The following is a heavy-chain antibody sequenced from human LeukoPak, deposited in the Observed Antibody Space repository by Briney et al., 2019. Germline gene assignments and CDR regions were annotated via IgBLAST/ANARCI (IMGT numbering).Heavy chain of an antibody. J-gene: IGHJ3*02. CDR2: IYYNEDT. D-gene: IGHD2-15*01. CDR1: GVDIYSSTYY. CDR3: ARQLAAGNDAFDI. Sequence: SETLSLTCTVSGVDIYSSTYYWAWIRQPPGRGLEFIGSIYYNEDTYSHPSLKSRLTISVDTSTNQFSLRLNSVTAADTAVYFCARQLAAGNDAFDIWGQGTMVTVSS. V-gene: IGHV4-39*01.